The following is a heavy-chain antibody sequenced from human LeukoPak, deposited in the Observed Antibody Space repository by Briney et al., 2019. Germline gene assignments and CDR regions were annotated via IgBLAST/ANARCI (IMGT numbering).Heavy chain of an antibody. CDR3: TLPRYYYDSSGYLISREFPENPSYYFDY. J-gene: IGHJ4*02. Sequence: GGSLRLSCAASGFTFSSYAMSWVRQAPGKGLEWVSAISGSGGSTYYADSVKGRFTISRDNSKNTLYLQMNSLRAEDTAVYYCTLPRYYYDSSGYLISREFPENPSYYFDYWGQGTLVTVSS. CDR2: ISGSGGST. CDR1: GFTFSSYA. D-gene: IGHD3-22*01. V-gene: IGHV3-23*01.